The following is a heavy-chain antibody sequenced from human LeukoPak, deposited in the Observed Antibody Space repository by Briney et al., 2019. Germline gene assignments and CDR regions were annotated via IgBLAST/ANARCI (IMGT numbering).Heavy chain of an antibody. CDR1: GFTFSSYG. Sequence: GRSLRLSCAASGFTFSSYGMHWVRQAPGKGLEGVSAISGSGGSTYYADSVKGRFTISRDNSKNTLYLQMNSLRAEDTAVYYCASRSTGGYYYYYGMDVWGQGTTVTVSS. CDR2: ISGSGGST. J-gene: IGHJ6*02. V-gene: IGHV3-23*01. CDR3: ASRSTGGYYYYYGMDV. D-gene: IGHD3-16*01.